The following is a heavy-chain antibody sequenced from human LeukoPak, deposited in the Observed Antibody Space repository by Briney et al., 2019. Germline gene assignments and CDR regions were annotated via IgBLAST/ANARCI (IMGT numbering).Heavy chain of an antibody. V-gene: IGHV3-11*04. CDR2: ISGSGSNK. CDR1: GFTFSDYF. Sequence: PGGSLRLSCAASGFTFSDYFMTWIRQAPGKGLEWVSYISGSGSNKYYADSVKGRFTISRVNAKNSLYLQMNSLRVEDTAVYYCATSQSSVAGIIGDWGQGTLVTVSS. D-gene: IGHD6-19*01. J-gene: IGHJ4*02. CDR3: ATSQSSVAGIIGD.